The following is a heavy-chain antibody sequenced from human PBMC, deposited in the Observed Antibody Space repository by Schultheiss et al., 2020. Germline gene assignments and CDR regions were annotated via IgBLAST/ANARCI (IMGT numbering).Heavy chain of an antibody. CDR1: GFTFDDYA. Sequence: GGSLRLSCAASGFTFDDYAMHWVRQAPGKGLEWVSGISWNSGHINYADSVKGRFTISRDNAENSVILQMNSLRAEDTAVYYCARDAGTTLTSYGLDVWGQGTTVTVSS. CDR3: ARDAGTTLTSYGLDV. J-gene: IGHJ6*02. CDR2: ISWNSGHI. V-gene: IGHV3-9*01. D-gene: IGHD1-1*01.